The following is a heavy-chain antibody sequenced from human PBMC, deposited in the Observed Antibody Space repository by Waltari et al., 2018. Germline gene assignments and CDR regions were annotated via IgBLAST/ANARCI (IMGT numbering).Heavy chain of an antibody. J-gene: IGHJ2*01. CDR1: GGSISSYS. D-gene: IGHD3-22*01. CDR2: IYYSGST. CDR3: ARDSYYDSSGYYHYWYFDL. Sequence: QVQLQESGPGLVKPSETLSITCTVPGGSISSYSWSWIRQPPGKGLEWIGYIYYSGSTNYNPSLKSRVTISVDTSKNQFSLKLSSVTAADTAVYYCARDSYYDSSGYYHYWYFDLWGRGTLVTVSS. V-gene: IGHV4-59*01.